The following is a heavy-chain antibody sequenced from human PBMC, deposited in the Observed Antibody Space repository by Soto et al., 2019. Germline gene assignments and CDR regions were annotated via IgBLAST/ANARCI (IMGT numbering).Heavy chain of an antibody. CDR1: GGSISSGDYC. V-gene: IGHV4-30-4*01. CDR3: AREGLLLNWFDP. CDR2: IYYSGST. J-gene: IGHJ5*02. D-gene: IGHD3-22*01. Sequence: PSETLSLTCTVPGGSISSGDYCWSWIRQPPGKGLEWIGYIYYSGSTYYNPSLKSRVTISVDTSKNQFSLKLSSVTAADTAVYYCAREGLLLNWFDPWGQGTLVTVS.